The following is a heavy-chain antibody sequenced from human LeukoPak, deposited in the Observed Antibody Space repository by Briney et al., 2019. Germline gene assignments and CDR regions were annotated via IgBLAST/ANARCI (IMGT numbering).Heavy chain of an antibody. J-gene: IGHJ5*02. V-gene: IGHV3-48*03. CDR2: ISSSGSTI. CDR3: ARGSGDTDP. CDR1: GFTFSSYE. D-gene: IGHD1-14*01. Sequence: PGGSLRLSCAASGFTFSSYEMNWVRQAPGKGLEWVSYISSSGSTIYYADSVKGRFTISRDNAKNSLYLQMNSLRAEDTAMYHCARGSGDTDPWGQGTLVTVSS.